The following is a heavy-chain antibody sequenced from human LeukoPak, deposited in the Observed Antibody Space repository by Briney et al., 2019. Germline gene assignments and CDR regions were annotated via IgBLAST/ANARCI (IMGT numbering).Heavy chain of an antibody. J-gene: IGHJ2*01. V-gene: IGHV4-39*07. D-gene: IGHD6-19*01. CDR1: GGSISSSSYY. Sequence: KPSETLSLTCTVSGGSISSSSYYWGWIRQPPGKGLEWIGSIYYSGSTYYNPSLKSRVTISVDTSKNRSSLKLSSVTAADTAVYYCARSFYSSGWYPSYWYFDLWGRGTLVTVSS. CDR2: IYYSGST. CDR3: ARSFYSSGWYPSYWYFDL.